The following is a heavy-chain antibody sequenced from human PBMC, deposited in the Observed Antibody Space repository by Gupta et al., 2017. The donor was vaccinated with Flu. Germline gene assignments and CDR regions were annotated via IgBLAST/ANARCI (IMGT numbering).Heavy chain of an antibody. CDR3: ASLGWGSS. CDR1: GGSISTYH. Sequence: QVQLQESGPGPVKPSETLSLTCSVSGGSISTYHWTWVRQPPGKGLEWIGYIYYSGSTNYNPSLKSRITISLDTSKSQFSLKLRSVTVADTAVYYCASLGWGSSWGQGTLVTVSS. J-gene: IGHJ4*02. V-gene: IGHV4-59*08. CDR2: IYYSGST. D-gene: IGHD6-6*01.